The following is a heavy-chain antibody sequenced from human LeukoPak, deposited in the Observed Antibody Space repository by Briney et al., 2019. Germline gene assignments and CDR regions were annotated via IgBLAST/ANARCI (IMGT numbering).Heavy chain of an antibody. Sequence: GASVKVSCKASGYTFTGYYMHWVRQAPRQGLEWMGWINPNSGGTNYAQKFQGRVTMTRDTSISTAYMELSRLRSDDTAVYYCARSLGVVGIAAAGTFDPWGQGTLVTVSS. J-gene: IGHJ5*02. CDR3: ARSLGVVGIAAAGTFDP. CDR2: INPNSGGT. CDR1: GYTFTGYY. D-gene: IGHD6-13*01. V-gene: IGHV1-2*02.